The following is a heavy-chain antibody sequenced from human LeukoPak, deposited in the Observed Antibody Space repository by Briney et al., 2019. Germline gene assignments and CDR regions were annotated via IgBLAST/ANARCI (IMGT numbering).Heavy chain of an antibody. J-gene: IGHJ6*03. CDR1: GFTFSSYG. V-gene: IGHV3-30*02. CDR3: AKGVKVPLLRYFSYYMDV. Sequence: GGSLRLSCAASGFTFSSYGMHWVRQAPGKGLEWVAVMRYDGSNRNYADSVKGRFTISRDNSKNTLYLQMNSLRAEDTAVYYCAKGVKVPLLRYFSYYMDVWGKGTTVTISS. CDR2: MRYDGSNR. D-gene: IGHD3-9*01.